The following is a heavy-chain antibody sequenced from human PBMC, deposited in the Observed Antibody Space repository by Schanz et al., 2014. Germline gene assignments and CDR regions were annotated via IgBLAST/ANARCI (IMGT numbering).Heavy chain of an antibody. J-gene: IGHJ4*02. D-gene: IGHD2-8*02. CDR3: AKDTGYCHGGACYCFEY. V-gene: IGHV3-30*18. CDR1: GFTFSSYG. CDR2: ILYDGSNK. Sequence: VQLLESGGGLVQPGESLRLSCAASGFTFSSYGMHWVRQAPGKGLEWVAVILYDGSNKYYADSVKGRFSISRDNSQNTLYLQMDSLRPEDTAVYFCAKDTGYCHGGACYCFEYWGLGILVTVSS.